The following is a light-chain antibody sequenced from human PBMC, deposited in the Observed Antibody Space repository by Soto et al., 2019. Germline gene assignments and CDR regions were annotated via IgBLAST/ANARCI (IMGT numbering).Light chain of an antibody. CDR2: GAS. CDR3: HQYVSWT. CDR1: QNIGGD. J-gene: IGKJ1*01. Sequence: EIVMTQSPATLSVSPGEIVILSCRASQNIGGDLAWYQQKPGQAPRLLIYGASSRATGIPDRFSGSGSGTDFTLTISRLEPEDFAVYYCHQYVSWTFGQGTKVDIK. V-gene: IGKV3-20*01.